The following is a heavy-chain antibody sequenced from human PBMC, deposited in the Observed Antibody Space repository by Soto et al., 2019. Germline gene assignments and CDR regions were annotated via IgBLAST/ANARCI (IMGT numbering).Heavy chain of an antibody. CDR3: ARDGGPELLWFGELLYYGYYYMDV. J-gene: IGHJ6*03. Sequence: ASVKVSCKASGYTFASYGISWVRQAPGQGLEWMGWISAYNGNTNYAQKLQGRVTMTTDTSTSTAYMELRSLRSDDTAVYYCARDGGPELLWFGELLYYGYYYMDVWGKGTTVTVSS. CDR1: GYTFASYG. CDR2: ISAYNGNT. D-gene: IGHD3-10*01. V-gene: IGHV1-18*01.